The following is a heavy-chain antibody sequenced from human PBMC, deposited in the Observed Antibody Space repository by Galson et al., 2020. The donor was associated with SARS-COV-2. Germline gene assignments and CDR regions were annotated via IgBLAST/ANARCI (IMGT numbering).Heavy chain of an antibody. Sequence: ASVKVSCKASGYTFVSYSFNWVRQAPGQGLEWMGWISAHNDNTNYAQKFQGRVTMTTDTSTSTAYMELRSLRSDDTAVYFCARNYFDSSGYGVFDYWGQGTLVTVSS. J-gene: IGHJ4*02. CDR1: GYTFVSYS. D-gene: IGHD3-22*01. V-gene: IGHV1-18*01. CDR2: ISAHNDNT. CDR3: ARNYFDSSGYGVFDY.